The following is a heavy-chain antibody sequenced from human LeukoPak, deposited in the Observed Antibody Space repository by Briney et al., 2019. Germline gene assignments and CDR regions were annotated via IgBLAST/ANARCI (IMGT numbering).Heavy chain of an antibody. J-gene: IGHJ4*02. Sequence: GASVNVSCKASGYTFTSYGISWVRQAPGQGLEWMGWISAYNGNTNYAQKLQGRVTMTTDTSTSTAYMELRSLRSNDTAVYYCARGDYYGSGKRINNDYWGQGTLATVSS. CDR3: ARGDYYGSGKRINNDY. V-gene: IGHV1-18*01. CDR1: GYTFTSYG. D-gene: IGHD3-10*01. CDR2: ISAYNGNT.